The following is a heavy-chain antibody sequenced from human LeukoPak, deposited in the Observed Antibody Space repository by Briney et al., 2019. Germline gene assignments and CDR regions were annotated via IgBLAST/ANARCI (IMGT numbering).Heavy chain of an antibody. J-gene: IGHJ5*02. CDR3: ARHNFTWYCGSDP. CDR1: GGSISSDY. CDR2: LYYNGVT. D-gene: IGHD6-13*01. Sequence: PSETLSLTCTVSGGSISSDYWSWIRQPPGKGLEWIGYLYYNGVTNYNPSLESRVTISVDTSKKQFSLKLSSVTAADTAVYYCARHNFTWYCGSDPWGQGTLVTVSS. V-gene: IGHV4-59*08.